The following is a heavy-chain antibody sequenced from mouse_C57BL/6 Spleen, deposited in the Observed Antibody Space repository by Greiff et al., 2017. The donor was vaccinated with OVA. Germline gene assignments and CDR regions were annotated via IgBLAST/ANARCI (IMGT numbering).Heavy chain of an antibody. CDR1: GYSITSGYY. CDR3: ARDHGTLDY. V-gene: IGHV3-6*01. Sequence: VQLQQSGPGLVKPSQSLSLTCSVTGYSITSGYYWNWIRQFPGNKLEWMGYISYDGSNNYNPSLKNRISITRDTSKNQFFLKLNSVTTEDTATYYCARDHGTLDYWGQGTTLTVSS. J-gene: IGHJ2*01. D-gene: IGHD1-1*01. CDR2: ISYDGSN.